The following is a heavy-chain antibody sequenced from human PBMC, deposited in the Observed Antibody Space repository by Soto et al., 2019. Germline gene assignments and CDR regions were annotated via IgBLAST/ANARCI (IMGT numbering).Heavy chain of an antibody. Sequence: QVQLVESGGGVGQPGGSLRLSCAASGFTFNSYALHWVRQAPGKGLEGVSIISYDGSKEYYAASVKGRFTISRDKSRNTWYVEMKSLRVEDTAVNYWARDAGVKAWDIHSWGQGTLVTVSS. CDR2: ISYDGSKE. CDR3: ARDAGVKAWDIHS. J-gene: IGHJ4*02. D-gene: IGHD3-10*01. V-gene: IGHV3-30*04. CDR1: GFTFNSYA.